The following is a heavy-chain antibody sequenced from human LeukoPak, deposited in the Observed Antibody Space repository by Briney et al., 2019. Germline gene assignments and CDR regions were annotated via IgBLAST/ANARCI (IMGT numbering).Heavy chain of an antibody. J-gene: IGHJ6*03. Sequence: SSETLSLTCTVSGGSISSYYWSWIRQPPGKGLEWIGSMYHSGSTYYNPSHQSRVTISVDTSKNQFSLKLSSVTAADTAVYYCARAGGVDTAMVNYYYYMDVWGKGTTVTISS. V-gene: IGHV4-59*08. D-gene: IGHD5-18*01. CDR2: MYHSGST. CDR1: GGSISSYY. CDR3: ARAGGVDTAMVNYYYYMDV.